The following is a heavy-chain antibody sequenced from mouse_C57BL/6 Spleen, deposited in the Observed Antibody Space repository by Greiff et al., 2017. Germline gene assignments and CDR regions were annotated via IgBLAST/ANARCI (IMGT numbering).Heavy chain of an antibody. D-gene: IGHD2-2*01. CDR2: IDPSDSYT. V-gene: IGHV1-69*01. J-gene: IGHJ4*01. CDR1: GYTFTSYW. CDR3: ARSGTMVKGYAMDD. Sequence: QVQLQQPGAELVMPGASVKLSCKASGYTFTSYWMHWVKQRPGQGLEWIGEIDPSDSYTNYNQKFKGKSTLTVDKSSSTAYMQLSSLTSEDSAVYYCARSGTMVKGYAMDDWGQGTSVTVSS.